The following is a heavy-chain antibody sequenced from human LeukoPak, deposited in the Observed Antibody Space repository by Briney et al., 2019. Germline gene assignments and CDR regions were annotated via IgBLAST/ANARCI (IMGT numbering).Heavy chain of an antibody. CDR1: GYSISSGCY. CDR3: ARHCSSTSCYGPTDFDY. V-gene: IGHV4-38-2*01. CDR2: IYHSGST. Sequence: KPSETLSLTCAVSGYSISSGCYWGWIRQPPGKGLEWIGSIYHSGSTYYNPSLKSRVTISVDTSKNQFSLKLSSVTAADTAVYYCARHCSSTSCYGPTDFDYWGQGTLVTVSS. D-gene: IGHD2-2*01. J-gene: IGHJ4*02.